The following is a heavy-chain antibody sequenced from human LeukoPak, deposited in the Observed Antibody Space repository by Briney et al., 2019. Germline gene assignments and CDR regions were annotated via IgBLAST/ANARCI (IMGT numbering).Heavy chain of an antibody. D-gene: IGHD1-26*01. V-gene: IGHV4-59*01. CDR3: ARAKWEPYNWFDP. J-gene: IGHJ5*02. Sequence: PSETLSLTCTVSGGSISSYYWSWIRQPPGKGLEWIGYIYYSGSTNYNPSLKSRVTISVDTSKNQFSLKLSSVTAADTAVYYCARAKWEPYNWFDPWGQGTLVTVSS. CDR1: GGSISSYY. CDR2: IYYSGST.